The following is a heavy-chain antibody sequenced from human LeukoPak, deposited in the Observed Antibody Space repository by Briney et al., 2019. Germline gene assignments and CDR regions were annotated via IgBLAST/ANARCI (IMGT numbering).Heavy chain of an antibody. V-gene: IGHV3-23*01. CDR3: AKWTTFGVVIQAFDY. Sequence: GGSLRLSCAGSGFNFSNYAMTWVRQAPGKGLEWVTVISGSGGSTYYADSVKGRFTISRDNSKNTLYLQMNSLRAEDTAVYYCAKWTTFGVVIQAFDYWGQGTLVTVSS. J-gene: IGHJ4*02. CDR1: GFNFSNYA. CDR2: ISGSGGST. D-gene: IGHD3-3*01.